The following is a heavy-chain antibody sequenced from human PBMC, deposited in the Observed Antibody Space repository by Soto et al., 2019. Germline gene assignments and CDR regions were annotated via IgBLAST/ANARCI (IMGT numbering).Heavy chain of an antibody. Sequence: SETLSLTCAVYGGSFSGYYWSWIRQPPGKGLEWIGEINHSGSTNYNPSLKSRVTISVGTSKNQFSLKLSSVTAADTAVYYCARVYCSGGSCYPPSNSQFDYWGQGTLVTVSS. J-gene: IGHJ4*02. CDR2: INHSGST. CDR3: ARVYCSGGSCYPPSNSQFDY. V-gene: IGHV4-34*01. D-gene: IGHD2-15*01. CDR1: GGSFSGYY.